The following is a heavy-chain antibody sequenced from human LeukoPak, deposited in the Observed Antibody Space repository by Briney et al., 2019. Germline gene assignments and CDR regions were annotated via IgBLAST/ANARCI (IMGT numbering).Heavy chain of an antibody. CDR1: GYTFTDYG. V-gene: IGHV1-3*04. J-gene: IGHJ5*02. D-gene: IGHD2-21*02. Sequence: ASVKVSCKASGYTFTDYGMHWVRQAPGQGLEWMAWINTGNGNAKYSEKFQGRVTITRDTSASTAYMDLSSLRSEDTAVYYCARAFGNAYCGGDCYCWFDPWGQGTLVTVSS. CDR2: INTGNGNA. CDR3: ARAFGNAYCGGDCYCWFDP.